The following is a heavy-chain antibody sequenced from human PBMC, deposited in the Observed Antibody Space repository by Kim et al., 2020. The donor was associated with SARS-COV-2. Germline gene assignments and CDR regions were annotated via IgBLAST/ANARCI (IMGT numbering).Heavy chain of an antibody. V-gene: IGHV1-3*01. CDR1: GYTFTSYA. D-gene: IGHD3-3*01. CDR2: SNAGNGNT. Sequence: ASVKVSCKASGYTFTSYAMQWVRQAPGQRLEWMGWSNAGNGNTKYSQKFQGRVTITRDTSARTAYMELSSLRSEDTAVYYCARDARGGHFEYWGQGTLVT. J-gene: IGHJ4*02. CDR3: ARDARGGHFEY.